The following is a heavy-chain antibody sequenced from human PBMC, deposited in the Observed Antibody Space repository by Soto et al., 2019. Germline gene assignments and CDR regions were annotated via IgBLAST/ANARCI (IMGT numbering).Heavy chain of an antibody. CDR3: ARGRYGDY. Sequence: QVHLVQSGAEVKKPGASVKVSCKGSGYTFTSYGITWVRQAPGQGLEWLGWISAHNGNTEYAQKLQGRVTVTRDTSPSTAYMELRSLRSEDKAVYYCARGRYGDYWGQGALVTVSS. V-gene: IGHV1-18*01. J-gene: IGHJ4*02. CDR2: ISAHNGNT. D-gene: IGHD1-1*01. CDR1: GYTFTSYG.